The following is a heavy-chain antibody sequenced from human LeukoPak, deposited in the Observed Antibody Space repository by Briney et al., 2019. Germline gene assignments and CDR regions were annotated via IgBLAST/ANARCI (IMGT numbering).Heavy chain of an antibody. CDR1: GYTFTSYG. Sequence: ASVKVSCKASGYTFTSYGISWVRQAPGQGPEWMGRINPTSGDTNFAQSFQGRVTLTRDTSISTDYMELRRLLSDDAAVYYCARDDADSFWTTQRYTGPLVDSWGHGTLVTVSS. CDR2: INPTSGDT. D-gene: IGHD3-16*02. V-gene: IGHV1-2*06. CDR3: ARDDADSFWTTQRYTGPLVDS. J-gene: IGHJ5*01.